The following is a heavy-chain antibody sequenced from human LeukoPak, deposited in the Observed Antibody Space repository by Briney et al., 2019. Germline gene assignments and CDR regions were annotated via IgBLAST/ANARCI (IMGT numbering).Heavy chain of an antibody. CDR3: ARVSSAYCSGGSCRRPDDY. V-gene: IGHV3-21*01. CDR1: GFTFSSYS. Sequence: GGSLRLSCAASGFTFSSYSMNWVRQAPGKGLEWVSSISSSSSYIYYADSVKGRFTISRDNAKNSLYLQMNSLRAEDTAVYYCARVSSAYCSGGSCRRPDDYWGQGTLVTVSS. J-gene: IGHJ4*02. D-gene: IGHD2-15*01. CDR2: ISSSSSYI.